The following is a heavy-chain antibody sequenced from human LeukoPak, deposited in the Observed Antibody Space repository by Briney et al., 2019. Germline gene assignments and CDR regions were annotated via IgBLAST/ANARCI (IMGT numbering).Heavy chain of an antibody. CDR3: ARDRESFYYGSGSQYYFDY. V-gene: IGHV1-18*01. Sequence: ASVKVSCKASGYTFTSYGISWVRQAPGQGLEWMGWISAYNGNTNYAQKLQGRVTMTTDTSTSTAYMELRSLRSDDTAVYYCARDRESFYYGSGSQYYFDYWGQGTLVTVSS. CDR1: GYTFTSYG. CDR2: ISAYNGNT. J-gene: IGHJ4*02. D-gene: IGHD3-10*01.